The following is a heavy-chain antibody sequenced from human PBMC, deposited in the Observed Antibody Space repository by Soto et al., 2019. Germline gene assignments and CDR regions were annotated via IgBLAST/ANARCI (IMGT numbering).Heavy chain of an antibody. J-gene: IGHJ2*01. CDR2: ISAYNGNT. CDR1: GYTFTSYG. V-gene: IGHV1-18*01. Sequence: QVQLVQSGAEVKKPGASVTVSCKASGYTFTSYGFSWVRQAPGQGLEWMGWISAYNGNTNYAQKLQGRVTMTTDTSTTTAYMELRSLSSDDTAVYYCARQQQLVLGGYFDLWGRGTLVTVSS. CDR3: ARQQQLVLGGYFDL. D-gene: IGHD6-13*01.